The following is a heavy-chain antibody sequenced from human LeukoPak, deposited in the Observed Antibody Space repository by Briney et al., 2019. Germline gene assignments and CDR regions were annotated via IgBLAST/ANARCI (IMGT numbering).Heavy chain of an antibody. V-gene: IGHV3-48*02. D-gene: IGHD2-21*01. CDR3: ARDCDGHFDY. CDR1: GFTFSASN. Sequence: GGSLRLSCAASGFTFSASNMNWVRQAPGKGLEWVSYISFSSNTMYYADSVKGRFTISRDNAKNSLFLQMDSLRDEDTAVYYCARDCDGHFDYWGQGTLVTVSS. J-gene: IGHJ4*02. CDR2: ISFSSNTM.